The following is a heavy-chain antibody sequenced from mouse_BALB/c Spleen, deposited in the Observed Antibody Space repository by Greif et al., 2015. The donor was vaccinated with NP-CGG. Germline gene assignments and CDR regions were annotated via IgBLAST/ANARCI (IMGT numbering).Heavy chain of an antibody. J-gene: IGHJ4*01. Sequence: VQLQQSGAELVRPGALVKLSCKASGFNIKDYYMHWVKQRPEQGLEWIGWIDPENGNTIYDPKFQGKASITADTSSNTAYLQLSSLTSEDTAVYYCARREYGNYDYAMDYWGQGTSVTVSS. V-gene: IGHV14-1*02. CDR3: ARREYGNYDYAMDY. CDR2: IDPENGNT. D-gene: IGHD2-10*02. CDR1: GFNIKDYY.